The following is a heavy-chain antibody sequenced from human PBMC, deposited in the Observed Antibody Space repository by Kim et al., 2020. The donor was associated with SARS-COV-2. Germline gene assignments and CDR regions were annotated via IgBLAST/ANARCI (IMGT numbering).Heavy chain of an antibody. CDR3: AKARLTDSNWFDP. Sequence: GGSLRLSCAASGFSFDDSAMHWVRQAPGKGLEWVSGINYNSGRIGYADSVKGRFTISSDNAKNSLYLQMNSLRDEDTALYFCAKARLTDSNWFDPWGQGT. D-gene: IGHD6-25*01. CDR2: INYNSGRI. V-gene: IGHV3-9*01. CDR1: GFSFDDSA. J-gene: IGHJ5*02.